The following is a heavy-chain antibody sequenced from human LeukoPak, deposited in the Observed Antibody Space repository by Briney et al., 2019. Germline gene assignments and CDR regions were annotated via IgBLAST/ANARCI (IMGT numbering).Heavy chain of an antibody. CDR1: GFTFSSYA. J-gene: IGHJ3*02. CDR2: ISGSGGRT. V-gene: IGHV3-23*01. D-gene: IGHD3-10*02. Sequence: GGALRLSCAASGFTFSSYAMSWVRQAPGKGLEWVSAISGSGGRTYYADSVKGRFTISRDNSKKTVSLQMNSLRAEDTAIYYSAKALFGDRRVGAFDIWGLGTMLTVSS. CDR3: AKALFGDRRVGAFDI.